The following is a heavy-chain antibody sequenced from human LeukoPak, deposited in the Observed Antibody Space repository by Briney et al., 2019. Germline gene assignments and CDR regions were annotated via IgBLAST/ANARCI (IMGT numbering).Heavy chain of an antibody. J-gene: IGHJ4*02. D-gene: IGHD3-3*01. CDR2: IYHSGST. CDR1: GYSISSGYY. CDR3: ARGLYDLWSGYSGGGSGYFDY. Sequence: SETLSLTCTVSGYSISSGYYWGWIRQPPGKGLEWIGSIYHSGSTYYNPSLKSRVTISVDTSKNQFSLKLSSVTAADTAVYYCARGLYDLWSGYSGGGSGYFDYWGQGTLVTVSS. V-gene: IGHV4-38-2*02.